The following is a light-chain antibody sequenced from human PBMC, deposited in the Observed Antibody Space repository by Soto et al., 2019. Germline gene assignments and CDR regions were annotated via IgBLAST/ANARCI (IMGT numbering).Light chain of an antibody. V-gene: IGKV1-5*03. J-gene: IGKJ4*01. CDR2: MAS. CDR1: QSISSW. CDR3: QQYSIYPLT. Sequence: DIQMTQSPSTLCASVGDRVTITCRASQSISSWLAWYQQKPGKAPKLLMYMASRLESGVPSRCSGSGSGTEFTRTISTLPPDDFASYYCQQYSIYPLTFGGGTKVEI.